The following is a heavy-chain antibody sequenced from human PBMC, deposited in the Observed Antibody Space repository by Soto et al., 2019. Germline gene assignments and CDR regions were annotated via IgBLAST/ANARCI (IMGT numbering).Heavy chain of an antibody. CDR2: ISGSGGST. CDR1: GFTFSSYA. Sequence: PGGSLRLSCAASGFTFSSYAMSWVRQAPGKGLEWVSAISGSGGSTYYADSVKGRFTISRDNSKNTLYLQMNSLRAEDTAVYHCAKDGRWLVRRANYWGQGTLVTVSS. V-gene: IGHV3-23*01. CDR3: AKDGRWLVRRANY. J-gene: IGHJ4*02. D-gene: IGHD6-19*01.